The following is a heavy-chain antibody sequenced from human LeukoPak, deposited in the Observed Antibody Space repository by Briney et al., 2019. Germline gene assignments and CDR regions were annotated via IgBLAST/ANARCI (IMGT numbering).Heavy chain of an antibody. CDR1: GGSISSYY. Sequence: PSETLSLTCTVSGGSISSYYWSWIRQPPGKGLEWIAYISYSGSTNYNPSLKSRVTISVDTSKNQFSLKLSSVTAADTAVYYCARHQSHSSGWYIDYWGQGTLVTVSS. D-gene: IGHD6-19*01. CDR3: ARHQSHSSGWYIDY. J-gene: IGHJ4*02. V-gene: IGHV4-59*08. CDR2: ISYSGST.